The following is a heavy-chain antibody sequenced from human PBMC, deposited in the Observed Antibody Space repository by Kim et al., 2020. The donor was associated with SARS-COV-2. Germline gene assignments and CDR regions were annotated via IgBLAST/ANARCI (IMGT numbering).Heavy chain of an antibody. CDR1: GGSISSYY. J-gene: IGHJ3*01. CDR3: ARSRGADMLTIFGVIDAF. D-gene: IGHD3-3*01. Sequence: SETLSLTCTVSGGSISSYYWSWIRQPPGKGLEWVGYIYYSGSTNYNPSLKSRGTISVDTSKNQFSLKLSSVTAADTAVYYCARSRGADMLTIFGVIDAF. CDR2: IYYSGST. V-gene: IGHV4-59*13.